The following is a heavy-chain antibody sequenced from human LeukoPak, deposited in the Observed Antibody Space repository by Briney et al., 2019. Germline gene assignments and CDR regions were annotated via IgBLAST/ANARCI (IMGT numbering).Heavy chain of an antibody. Sequence: PGGSLRLSCAASGFTFSRYWMSWVRQAPGKGLEWVANIKQDGSEKYYVDSVKGRFTISRDNAKNSLYLQMNSPKTEDTAVYYCARELQVATGSGSPGYWGQGTLVTVSS. J-gene: IGHJ4*02. V-gene: IGHV3-7*03. CDR1: GFTFSRYW. D-gene: IGHD5-12*01. CDR2: IKQDGSEK. CDR3: ARELQVATGSGSPGY.